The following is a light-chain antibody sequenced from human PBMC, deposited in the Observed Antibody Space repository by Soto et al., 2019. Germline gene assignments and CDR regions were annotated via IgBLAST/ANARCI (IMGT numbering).Light chain of an antibody. V-gene: IGLV3-1*01. Sequence: SYELTQPPSVSVSPGQTASITCSGDKLGDKYACWYQQKPGQSPELVIYQDSKRPSGIPERFSGSNSGNTATLTISGTQAMDEADYYCQAWDSSTPRVFGGGTKLTVL. CDR3: QAWDSSTPRV. CDR1: KLGDKY. J-gene: IGLJ2*01. CDR2: QDS.